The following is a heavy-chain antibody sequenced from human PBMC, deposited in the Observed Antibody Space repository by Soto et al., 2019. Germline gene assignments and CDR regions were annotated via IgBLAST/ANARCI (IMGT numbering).Heavy chain of an antibody. Sequence: PGESLKISCKGSGYSFTSYWIGWVRQMPGKGLEWMGIIYPGDSDTRYSPSFQGQVTISADKSISTAYLQWSSLKALDTAMYYCARKHTPHSYYDRSGTPDYWGQGTLVTVSS. CDR2: IYPGDSDT. J-gene: IGHJ4*02. D-gene: IGHD3-22*01. CDR3: ARKHTPHSYYDRSGTPDY. V-gene: IGHV5-51*01. CDR1: GYSFTSYW.